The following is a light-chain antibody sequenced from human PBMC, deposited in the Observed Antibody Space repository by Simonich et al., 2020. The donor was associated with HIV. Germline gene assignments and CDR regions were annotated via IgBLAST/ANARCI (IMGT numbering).Light chain of an antibody. CDR2: GTS. CDR1: QSVRSN. V-gene: IGKV3-15*01. J-gene: IGKJ1*01. Sequence: EIVMTQSPGTLSVSPGERTTLSCRASQSVRSNVAGYQQKPGQAPRLLIYGTSTRATGIPARVSDSGSGTDFTLTISSMESEDFAVYHCQQYNNWPWTFGQGTKVEIK. CDR3: QQYNNWPWT.